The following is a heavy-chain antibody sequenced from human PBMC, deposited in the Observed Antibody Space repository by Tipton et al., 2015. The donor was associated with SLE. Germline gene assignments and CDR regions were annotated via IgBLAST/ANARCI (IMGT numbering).Heavy chain of an antibody. J-gene: IGHJ5*02. CDR3: AKPGGRGNWFDP. D-gene: IGHD3-16*01. Sequence: SLRLSCAASGFTFYRSAMTWVRQAPGKGLEWVSGISGTGDSIYYADSVKGRFTISRDNSKNTLYLQMNSLRAEDTAVYYCAKPGGRGNWFDPWGQGTLVTVSS. V-gene: IGHV3-23*01. CDR1: GFTFYRSA. CDR2: ISGTGDSI.